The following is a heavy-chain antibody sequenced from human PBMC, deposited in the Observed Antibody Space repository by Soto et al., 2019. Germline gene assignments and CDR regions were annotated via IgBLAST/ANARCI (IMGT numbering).Heavy chain of an antibody. CDR3: ARLGPNDILTGYFDY. D-gene: IGHD3-9*01. Sequence: ASVKVSCKASGYTFTSYGISWVRQAPGQGLEWMGWISAYNGNTNYAQKLQGRVTTTTDTSTSTAYMELRSLRSDDTAVYYCARLGPNDILTGYFDYWGQGTLVTVSS. CDR1: GYTFTSYG. V-gene: IGHV1-18*01. CDR2: ISAYNGNT. J-gene: IGHJ4*02.